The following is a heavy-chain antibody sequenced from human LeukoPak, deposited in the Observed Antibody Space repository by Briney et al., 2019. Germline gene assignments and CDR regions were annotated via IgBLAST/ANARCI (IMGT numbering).Heavy chain of an antibody. J-gene: IGHJ6*02. Sequence: GGSLRLSCAASGFTVSQNYMSWVRQAPGRGLGWVSLIYADGATHYADSVEGRFTISRDNSKNTVYLEMNSLRPEDTAVYYCAKENQGYCSGGSCYGMDVRGQGTTVTVSS. CDR2: IYADGAT. CDR3: AKENQGYCSGGSCYGMDV. D-gene: IGHD2-15*01. V-gene: IGHV3-66*02. CDR1: GFTVSQNY.